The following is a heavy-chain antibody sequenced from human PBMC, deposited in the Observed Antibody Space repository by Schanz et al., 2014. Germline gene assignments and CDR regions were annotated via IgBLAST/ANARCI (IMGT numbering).Heavy chain of an antibody. Sequence: EVQLVESGGGLVKPGGSLRLSCTTSGLIFSTYTLNWVRQAPGKGLEWISYISFSGNTIYYADSVKGRFTISRDNAKNSVFLQMNRLRAEDAAVYYGATEGPRGTRHPINYYYAMDNWGQGTKVTV. CDR2: ISFSGNTI. CDR3: ATEGPRGTRHPINYYYAMDN. CDR1: GLIFSTYT. J-gene: IGHJ6*02. V-gene: IGHV3-21*02.